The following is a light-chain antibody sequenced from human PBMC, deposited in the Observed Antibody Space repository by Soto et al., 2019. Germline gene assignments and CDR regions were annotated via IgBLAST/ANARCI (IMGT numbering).Light chain of an antibody. J-gene: IGKJ1*01. Sequence: DIHMTQSPSTLSASVGDRVTITCRASQSISIWLAWYQQKPGKAPNLLIYKTSSLETGVTSRFSGSGSGTEFTLTISSLQPDDFANYYCQHWHDYSWTFGQGTKVEVK. CDR1: QSISIW. CDR3: QHWHDYSWT. V-gene: IGKV1-5*03. CDR2: KTS.